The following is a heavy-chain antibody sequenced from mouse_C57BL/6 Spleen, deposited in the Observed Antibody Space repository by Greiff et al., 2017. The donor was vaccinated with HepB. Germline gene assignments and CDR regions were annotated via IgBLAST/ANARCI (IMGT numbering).Heavy chain of an antibody. Sequence: DVKLQESGAELVRPGASVKLSCTASGFNIKDDYMHWVKQRPEQGLEWIGWIDPENGDTEYASKFQGKATITADTSSNTAYLQLSSLTSEDTAVYYCTTASYGSRMDYYAMDYWGQGTSVTVSS. CDR1: GFNIKDDY. V-gene: IGHV14-4*01. J-gene: IGHJ4*01. D-gene: IGHD1-1*01. CDR2: IDPENGDT. CDR3: TTASYGSRMDYYAMDY.